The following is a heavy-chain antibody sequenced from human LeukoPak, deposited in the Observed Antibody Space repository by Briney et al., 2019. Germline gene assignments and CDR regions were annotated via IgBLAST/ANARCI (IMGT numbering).Heavy chain of an antibody. CDR2: IYHSGST. CDR1: GYSISSGYY. CDR3: ARGEPYYFDY. V-gene: IGHV4-38-2*02. J-gene: IGHJ4*02. Sequence: SETLSLTCTVSGYSISSGYYWGWIRQPPGKGLDWIGSIYHSGSTYYNPSLRSRVTISVDRSKNQFSLKLNSVTAADTAVYYCARGEPYYFDYWGQGTLVTVSS.